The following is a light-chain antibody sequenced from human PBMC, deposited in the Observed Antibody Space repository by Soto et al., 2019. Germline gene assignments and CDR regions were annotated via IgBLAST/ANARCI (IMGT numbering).Light chain of an antibody. CDR1: QSVSSN. Sequence: EIVMTQSPATLSVSPGERATLSCRASQSVSSNLAWYQQKPGQAPRLLIYGASTRATGIPARFSGSGSGTECTLTMICLQSEDFAVYYCQQYNNWPQTFGQGTKVEIK. CDR3: QQYNNWPQT. V-gene: IGKV3-15*01. J-gene: IGKJ1*01. CDR2: GAS.